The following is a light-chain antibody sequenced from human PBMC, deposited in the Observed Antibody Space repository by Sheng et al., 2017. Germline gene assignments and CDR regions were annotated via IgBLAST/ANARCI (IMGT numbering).Light chain of an antibody. CDR2: KAS. CDR3: QQYGTYLYT. J-gene: IGKJ2*01. V-gene: IGKV1-5*03. CDR1: QSISSW. Sequence: DIQMTQSPSTLSASVGDRVTITCRASQSISSWLAWYQQKPGKAPKLLISKASSLESGVPSRFSGSGSGTDFTLTISSLQPDDFATYYCQQYGTYLYTFGQGTKLEVK.